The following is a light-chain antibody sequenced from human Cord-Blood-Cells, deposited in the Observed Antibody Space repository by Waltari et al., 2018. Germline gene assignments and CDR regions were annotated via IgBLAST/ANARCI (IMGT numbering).Light chain of an antibody. CDR2: EVS. V-gene: IGLV2-8*01. CDR3: SSYAGSNNYV. Sequence: QSALTQPPSASGSPGQLVTISCTCTSSDVGGYNYVSWYQQHPGKAPKLLIYEVSKRPSGVPDRFSGSKSGNTASLTVSGLQAEDEADYYCSSYAGSNNYVFGTGTKVTVL. CDR1: SSDVGGYNY. J-gene: IGLJ1*01.